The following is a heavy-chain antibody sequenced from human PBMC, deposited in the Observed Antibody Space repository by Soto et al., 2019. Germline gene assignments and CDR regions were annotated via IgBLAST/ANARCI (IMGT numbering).Heavy chain of an antibody. D-gene: IGHD3-9*01. J-gene: IGHJ5*02. CDR2: IYYSGST. V-gene: IGHV4-39*01. CDR3: ARQRDYYDIFTGLPNWFDP. CDR1: GGSISSSSYY. Sequence: SETLSLTCAVSGGSISSSSYYWGWIRQPPGRGLEWIGSIYYSGSTYYNPSLKSRVTISVDTSKNQFSLNLSSVTAADTAVYYCARQRDYYDIFTGLPNWFDPWGQGTLVTVSS.